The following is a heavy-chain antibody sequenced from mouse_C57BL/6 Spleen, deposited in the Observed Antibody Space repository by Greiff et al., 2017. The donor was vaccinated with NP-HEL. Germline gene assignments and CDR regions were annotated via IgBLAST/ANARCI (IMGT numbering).Heavy chain of an antibody. J-gene: IGHJ3*01. CDR1: GFNIKDYY. V-gene: IGHV14-2*01. Sequence: EVQVVESGAELVKPGASVKLSCTASGFNIKDYYMHWVKQRTEQGLEWIGRIDPEDGETKYAPKFQGKATITADTSSNTAYLQLSSLTSEDTAVYYCALEGDYDRFAYWGQGTLVTVSA. CDR2: IDPEDGET. D-gene: IGHD2-4*01. CDR3: ALEGDYDRFAY.